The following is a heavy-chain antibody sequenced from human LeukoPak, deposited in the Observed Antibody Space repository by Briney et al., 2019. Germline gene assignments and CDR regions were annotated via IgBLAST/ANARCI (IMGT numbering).Heavy chain of an antibody. Sequence: PSETLSLTCDVSGYAIGSCHYWGWIRQPPERGLQWIGHVNFHGTSAYNASLRGRVTISIEASKNRFSLRLTSVTGADAAIYYCARVVSQAAPDWYMDVWGGGTVVIVSS. J-gene: IGHJ2*01. D-gene: IGHD2-21*01. CDR1: GYAIGSCHY. CDR2: VNFHGTS. V-gene: IGHV4-38-2*01. CDR3: ARVVSQAAPDWYMDV.